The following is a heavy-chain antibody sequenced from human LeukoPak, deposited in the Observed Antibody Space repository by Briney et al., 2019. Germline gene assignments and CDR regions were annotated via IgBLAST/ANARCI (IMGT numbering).Heavy chain of an antibody. CDR3: ATAYDFWSGYSY. V-gene: IGHV1-69*13. D-gene: IGHD3-3*01. Sequence: SVKVSCKASGYTFTSYAISWVRQAPGQGLEWMGGIIPIFGTANYAQKFQGRVTITADESTSTAYMELSSLRSEDTAVYYCATAYDFWSGYSYWGQGTLVTVSS. CDR1: GYTFTSYA. J-gene: IGHJ4*02. CDR2: IIPIFGTA.